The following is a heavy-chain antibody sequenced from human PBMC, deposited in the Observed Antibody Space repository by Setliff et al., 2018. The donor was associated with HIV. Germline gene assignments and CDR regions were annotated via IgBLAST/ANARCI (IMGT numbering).Heavy chain of an antibody. D-gene: IGHD3-3*01. V-gene: IGHV4-39*01. Sequence: PSETLSLTCTVSGGSISSSSYYWGWIRQPPGKGLEWIGSIYYSGSTYYNPSLKSRVTISVDTSKNQFSLNLSSVTVADTAVYYCARHISDFWSNYQTPFDYWGQGTLVTVPQ. CDR3: ARHISDFWSNYQTPFDY. J-gene: IGHJ4*02. CDR1: GGSISSSSYY. CDR2: IYYSGST.